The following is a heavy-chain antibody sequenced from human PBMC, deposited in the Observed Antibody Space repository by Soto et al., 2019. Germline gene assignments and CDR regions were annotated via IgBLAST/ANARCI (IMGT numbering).Heavy chain of an antibody. CDR2: INHSGST. CDR1: GGSFSGYY. J-gene: IGHJ4*02. D-gene: IGHD3-3*01. CDR3: ARTGLHYDFWSGYSDAYFDY. V-gene: IGHV4-34*01. Sequence: PSETLSLTCAVYGGSFSGYYWSWIRQPPGKGLEWIGEINHSGSTNYNPSLKSRVTISVDTSKNQFSLKLSSVTAADTAVYYCARTGLHYDFWSGYSDAYFDYWGQGTLVTVPQ.